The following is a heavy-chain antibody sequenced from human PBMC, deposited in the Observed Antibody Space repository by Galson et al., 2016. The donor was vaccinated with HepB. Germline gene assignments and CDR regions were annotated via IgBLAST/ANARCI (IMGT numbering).Heavy chain of an antibody. D-gene: IGHD3-10*01. Sequence: SVKVSCKAFGYNLITYGVIWVRQAPGQGLEWMGWISEYNGNTNYAQKFQGRVTMTTDTSTNIAYMELRSLRSDDTAMYYCARKFDPGTWFDTWGQGTLVTVSS. V-gene: IGHV1-18*04. J-gene: IGHJ5*02. CDR3: ARKFDPGTWFDT. CDR2: ISEYNGNT. CDR1: GYNLITYG.